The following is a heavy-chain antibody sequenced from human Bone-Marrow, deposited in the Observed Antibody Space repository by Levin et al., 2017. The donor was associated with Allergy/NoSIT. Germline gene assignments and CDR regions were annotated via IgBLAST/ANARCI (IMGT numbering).Heavy chain of an antibody. CDR1: GGSIGTYY. D-gene: IGHD2/OR15-2a*01. J-gene: IGHJ6*03. CDR2: IYYSGIT. V-gene: IGHV4-59*01. Sequence: PSETLSLTCSVSGGSIGTYYWSWIRQPPGKGLEWIAYIYYSGITRYNPSLKSRVTISVDTSKNQLSLKLTSVTAADTAVYYCARGTFSGSYYFMDVWGKGTTVTVSS. CDR3: ARGTFSGSYYFMDV.